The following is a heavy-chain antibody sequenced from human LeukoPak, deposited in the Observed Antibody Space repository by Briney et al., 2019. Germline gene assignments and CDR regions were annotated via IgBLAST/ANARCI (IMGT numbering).Heavy chain of an antibody. D-gene: IGHD2/OR15-2a*01. Sequence: PGGSLRLSCAASGFTVSSNYMSWVRQAPGKGLEWVANINQDGSRRYYMDSVKGRFTISRDNAKKSVYLQMDSLRAEDTAVYYCARSLWPEDLWGQGTLVTVSS. CDR3: ARSLWPEDL. CDR2: INQDGSRR. V-gene: IGHV3-7*01. CDR1: GFTVSSNY. J-gene: IGHJ5*02.